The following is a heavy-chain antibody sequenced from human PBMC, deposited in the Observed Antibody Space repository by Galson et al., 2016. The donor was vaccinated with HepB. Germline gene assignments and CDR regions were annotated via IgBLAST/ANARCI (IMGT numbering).Heavy chain of an antibody. D-gene: IGHD3-3*01. J-gene: IGHJ3*02. CDR1: GGSISSSSYY. CDR3: ARLDVLRFLEWLSENPGENAFDI. Sequence: ETLFLTCTVAGGSISSSSYYWGWIRQPAGEGLGWIGRNYYSGSTYYNPSLKSRVIKSVDTSKNPFSLKLSSVTAADTAVYYCARLDVLRFLEWLSENPGENAFDIWGQGTMVTVSS. V-gene: IGHV4-39*01. CDR2: NYYSGST.